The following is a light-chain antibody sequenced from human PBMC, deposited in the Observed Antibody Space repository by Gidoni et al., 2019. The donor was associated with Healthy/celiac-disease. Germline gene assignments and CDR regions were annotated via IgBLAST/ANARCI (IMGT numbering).Light chain of an antibody. CDR2: AAS. V-gene: IGKV1-8*01. CDR3: QQYSSYPPT. J-gene: IGKJ2*01. Sequence: AIRITQSPSSRSASTGDRVTITCRARQGISSYLAWYPQKPGKAPKLLLYAASTLQSGVPSRFRGSGSVTAFPLTIRCLQSADFATYSCQQYSSYPPTFGPGTKLEI. CDR1: QGISSY.